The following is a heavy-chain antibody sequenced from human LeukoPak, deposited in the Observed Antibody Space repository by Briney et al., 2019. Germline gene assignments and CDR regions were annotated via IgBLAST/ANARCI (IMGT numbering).Heavy chain of an antibody. V-gene: IGHV4-59*01. D-gene: IGHD1-26*01. Sequence: SETLSLTCTVSGGSISSYYWSWIRQPPGKGLEWIGYIYYSGSTNYNPSLKSRVTISVDTSKNQFSLKLSSVTAADTAVYYCARENLVGATGWFDPWGQGNLVTVSS. CDR1: GGSISSYY. J-gene: IGHJ5*02. CDR3: ARENLVGATGWFDP. CDR2: IYYSGST.